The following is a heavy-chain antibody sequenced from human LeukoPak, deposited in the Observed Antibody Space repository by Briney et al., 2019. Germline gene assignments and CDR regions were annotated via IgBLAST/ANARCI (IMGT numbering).Heavy chain of an antibody. Sequence: PGGSLRLSCAASGFTFKNYGMHWVRQAPGKGLEWVALIQPNGNDKYYGDSVKGRLTVSRDNSKNTLYLQLNSLRAEDTALYYCAKRDGETESDYWGQGTLVTVSS. CDR1: GFTFKNYG. J-gene: IGHJ4*02. CDR3: AKRDGETESDY. D-gene: IGHD5-24*01. CDR2: IQPNGNDK. V-gene: IGHV3-30*02.